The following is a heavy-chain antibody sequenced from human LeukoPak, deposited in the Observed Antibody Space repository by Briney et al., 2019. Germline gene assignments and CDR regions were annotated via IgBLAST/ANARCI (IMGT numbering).Heavy chain of an antibody. Sequence: ASVKVSCKASGYTFTSYGISWVRQAPGQGLEWMGWISAYNGNTNYAQKLQGRVTMTTDTSTSTAYKELRSLRSDDTAVYYCARDSLPSSGYFDWPPTYYYYYYGMDVWGQGTTVTVSS. D-gene: IGHD3-9*01. CDR1: GYTFTSYG. J-gene: IGHJ6*02. CDR2: ISAYNGNT. V-gene: IGHV1-18*01. CDR3: ARDSLPSSGYFDWPPTYYYYYYGMDV.